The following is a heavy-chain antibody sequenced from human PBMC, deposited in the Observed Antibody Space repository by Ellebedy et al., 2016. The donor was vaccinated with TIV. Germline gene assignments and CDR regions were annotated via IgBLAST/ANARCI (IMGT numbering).Heavy chain of an antibody. CDR2: IYPGDSDT. J-gene: IGHJ4*02. Sequence: GESLKISCKGSGYSFTSYWIGWVRQMPGKGLEWMGIIYPGDSDTRYSPSFQGQVTISADKSISTAYLQLSSLKASDTAMYYCARSYGSGSYYSPPSVDYWGQGTLVTVSS. V-gene: IGHV5-51*01. CDR1: GYSFTSYW. CDR3: ARSYGSGSYYSPPSVDY. D-gene: IGHD3-10*01.